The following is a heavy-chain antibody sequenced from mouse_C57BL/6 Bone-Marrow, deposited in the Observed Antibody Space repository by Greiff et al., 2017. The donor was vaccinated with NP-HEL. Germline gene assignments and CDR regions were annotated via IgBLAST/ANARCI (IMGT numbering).Heavy chain of an antibody. D-gene: IGHD1-1*01. CDR2: IWGGGST. J-gene: IGHJ1*03. CDR1: GFSLTSYG. Sequence: QVQLQQSGPGLVAPSQSLSITCTVSGFSLTSYGVDWVRQPPGKGLEWLGVIWGGGSTNYNSALMSRLSISKDNSKSQVCLKMNRRQTDDTAMYYCAKHGGYYGSRHWYFDVWGTGTTVTVSS. V-gene: IGHV2-9*01. CDR3: AKHGGYYGSRHWYFDV.